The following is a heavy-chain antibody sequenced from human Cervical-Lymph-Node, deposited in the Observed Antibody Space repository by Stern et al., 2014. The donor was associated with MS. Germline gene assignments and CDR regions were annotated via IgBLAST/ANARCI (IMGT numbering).Heavy chain of an antibody. V-gene: IGHV1-46*03. CDR2: INPDGGYT. CDR1: GYTFTRYY. D-gene: IGHD1-20*01. Sequence: QVQLVQSGAEVKKPGASVKVSCETSGYTFTRYYMHWVRQAPGQGLDWMGIINPDGGYTSYAQRFLGRLTMTRDTSTSTVYMELSSLRSEDTAVYYCARGRYNWNDVLPYYNGLDVWGQGTTVTVS. J-gene: IGHJ6*02. CDR3: ARGRYNWNDVLPYYNGLDV.